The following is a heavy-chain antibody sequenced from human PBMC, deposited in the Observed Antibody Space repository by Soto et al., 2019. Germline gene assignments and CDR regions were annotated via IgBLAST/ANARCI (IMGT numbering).Heavy chain of an antibody. D-gene: IGHD2-2*01. CDR2: ISPTANYT. Sequence: ASVKVSCKASGFTFGDYFMHWVRQAPEQGLESMVLISPTANYTRYAQTFQGRFILTRDSATSTVYMKRMILPSDDTAVPWCARAHSNQYLLNWGPGTRVTVFS. J-gene: IGHJ4*02. CDR1: GFTFGDYF. CDR3: ARAHSNQYLLN. V-gene: IGHV1-46*03.